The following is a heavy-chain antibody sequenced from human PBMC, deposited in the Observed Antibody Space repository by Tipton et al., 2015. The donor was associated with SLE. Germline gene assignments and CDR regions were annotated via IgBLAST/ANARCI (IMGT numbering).Heavy chain of an antibody. V-gene: IGHV4-61*01. Sequence: TLSLTCTVSGGSISSGSYYWSWIRQPPGKGLEWIGYIYYSESTNYNPSLKSRVTISVDTSKNQFSLKLSSVTAADTAVYYCARDEYRYDATGYHLLGHFDFWGQGTLVTVSS. CDR3: ARDEYRYDATGYHLLGHFDF. D-gene: IGHD3-22*01. J-gene: IGHJ4*02. CDR1: GGSISSGSYY. CDR2: IYYSEST.